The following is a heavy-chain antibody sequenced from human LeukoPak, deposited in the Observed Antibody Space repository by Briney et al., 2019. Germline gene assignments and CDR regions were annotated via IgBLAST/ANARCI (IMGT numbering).Heavy chain of an antibody. CDR2: ISSSSSYI. CDR3: AKNYYDSSGLFDY. J-gene: IGHJ4*02. CDR1: GFTFNSYS. V-gene: IGHV3-21*01. Sequence: GGSLILSCAASGFTFNSYSMNWVRQAPGKGLEWVSSISSSSSYIYYADSVKGRFTISRDNAKNSLHLQMNSLRAEDTAVYYCAKNYYDSSGLFDYWGQGTLVIVSS. D-gene: IGHD3-22*01.